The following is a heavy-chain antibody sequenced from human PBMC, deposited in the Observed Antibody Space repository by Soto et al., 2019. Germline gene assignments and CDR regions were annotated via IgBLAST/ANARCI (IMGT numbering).Heavy chain of an antibody. V-gene: IGHV4-59*01. CDR2: IYYSGST. Sequence: PSETLSLTCTVSGGSISSYYWSWIRQPPGKGLEWIGYIYYSGSTNYNPSLKSRATISVDTSKNQFSLKLSSVTAADTAVYYCARDRGKTTVSTEYDAFDIWGQGTMVTVS. J-gene: IGHJ3*02. D-gene: IGHD4-17*01. CDR3: ARDRGKTTVSTEYDAFDI. CDR1: GGSISSYY.